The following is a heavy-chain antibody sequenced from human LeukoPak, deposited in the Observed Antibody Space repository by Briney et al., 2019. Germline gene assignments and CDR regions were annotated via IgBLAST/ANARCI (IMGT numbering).Heavy chain of an antibody. CDR2: INPNSGGT. J-gene: IGHJ4*02. Sequence: ASVKVSCKASGYTFTGYYMHWVRQAPGQGLEWMGWINPNSGGTNYAQKFQGRVTMTRDTSISTAYMELSRLRSDDTAVYYCARDSSGWYEGPPDYWGQGTLVTVSS. D-gene: IGHD6-19*01. CDR3: ARDSSGWYEGPPDY. V-gene: IGHV1-2*02. CDR1: GYTFTGYY.